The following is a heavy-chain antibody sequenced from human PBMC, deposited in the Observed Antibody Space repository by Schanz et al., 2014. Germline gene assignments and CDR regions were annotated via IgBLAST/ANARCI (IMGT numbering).Heavy chain of an antibody. CDR3: AKDGPGGSGSYSADGGMDV. CDR2: ISGDHRNT. CDR1: GFTFSTHA. J-gene: IGHJ6*02. Sequence: EVQLLESGGGLVQPGGSLRLSCAASGFTFSTHAMSWVRQAPGKGLEWVSSISGDHRNTFYADSVKGRFTISRDNSKNTLYLQMNSLRAEDTAAYYCAKDGPGGSGSYSADGGMDVWGQGTTVTVSS. V-gene: IGHV3-23*01. D-gene: IGHD3-10*01.